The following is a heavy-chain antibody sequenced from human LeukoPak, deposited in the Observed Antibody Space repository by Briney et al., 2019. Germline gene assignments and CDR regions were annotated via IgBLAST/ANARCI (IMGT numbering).Heavy chain of an antibody. J-gene: IGHJ4*02. CDR2: ISGSGGST. D-gene: IGHD4-17*01. V-gene: IGHV3-23*01. Sequence: PGGSLRLSCAASGFTFSDYSMNWVRQAPGKGLEWVSGISGSGGSTYYADSVKGRFTISRDNSKNTLYLQMNSLRAEDTAVYCCAKRDDYGDYGEYYFDYWGQGTLVTVSS. CDR3: AKRDDYGDYGEYYFDY. CDR1: GFTFSDYS.